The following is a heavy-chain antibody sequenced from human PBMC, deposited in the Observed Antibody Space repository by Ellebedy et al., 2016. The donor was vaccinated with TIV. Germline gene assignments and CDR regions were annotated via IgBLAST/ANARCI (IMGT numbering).Heavy chain of an antibody. CDR2: INHSGST. D-gene: IGHD2-2*01. Sequence: SETLSLTXTVSGGSVSSGSYYWSWIRQPPGKGLEWIGEINHSGSTNYNPSLKSRVTISVDTSKNQFSLKLSSVTAADTAVYYCARTRLRDIVVVPAARRYFDLWGRGTLVTVSS. V-gene: IGHV4-61*01. CDR3: ARTRLRDIVVVPAARRYFDL. CDR1: GGSVSSGSYY. J-gene: IGHJ2*01.